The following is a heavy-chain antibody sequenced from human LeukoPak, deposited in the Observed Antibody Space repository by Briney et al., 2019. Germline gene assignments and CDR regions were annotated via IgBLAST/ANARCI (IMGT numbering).Heavy chain of an antibody. CDR2: IKEDGSEE. V-gene: IGHV3-7*01. J-gene: IGHJ4*02. Sequence: GGSLRLSCAASGFTFSSYSMNWVRQAPGKGLECGANIKEDGSEEYYVDSVKGRFTISRDSAKNSLYLQMNTLRAEDTALYYCARGHTVNAYWGQGTLVTVSS. CDR3: ARGHTVNAY. D-gene: IGHD2-8*01. CDR1: GFTFSSYS.